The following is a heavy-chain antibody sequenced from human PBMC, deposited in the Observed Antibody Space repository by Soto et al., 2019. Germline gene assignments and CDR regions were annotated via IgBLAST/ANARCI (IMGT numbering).Heavy chain of an antibody. CDR1: GFTFTSSA. CDR2: IVVGSGNT. D-gene: IGHD3-3*01. J-gene: IGHJ6*02. CDR3: AADQPDFWSGYYPGYYYGMDV. V-gene: IGHV1-58*01. Sequence: GASVKVSCKASGFTFTSSAVQWVRQARGQRLEWIGWIVVGSGNTNYAQKFQERVTITRDMSTSTAYMELSSLSSEDTAVYYCAADQPDFWSGYYPGYYYGMDVWGQGTTVTVSS.